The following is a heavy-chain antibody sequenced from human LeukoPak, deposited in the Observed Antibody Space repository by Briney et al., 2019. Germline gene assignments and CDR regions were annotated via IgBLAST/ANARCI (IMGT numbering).Heavy chain of an antibody. V-gene: IGHV3-9*01. J-gene: IGHJ4*02. CDR3: AKGFHYYDSSGLIDY. D-gene: IGHD3-22*01. CDR1: GFTFDDYA. Sequence: PGGSLRLSCAASGFTFDDYAMHWVRQAPGKGLEWVSGISWNGGSIGYADSVKGRFTISRDNAKNSLYLQMNSLRAEDTALYYCAKGFHYYDSSGLIDYWGQGTLVTVSP. CDR2: ISWNGGSI.